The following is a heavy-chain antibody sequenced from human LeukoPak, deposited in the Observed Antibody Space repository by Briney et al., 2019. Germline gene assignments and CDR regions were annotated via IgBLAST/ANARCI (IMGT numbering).Heavy chain of an antibody. J-gene: IGHJ5*02. Sequence: PSETLSLTCTVPGGSISSYYWSWIRQPPGQGLEYIGYVYNRGTTFYNPSLKGRVTISADTSKKQFFLKVNSMTAADTAVYYCARGAGGYRFDPWGQGTLVTVSS. CDR2: VYNRGTT. D-gene: IGHD1-1*01. CDR3: ARGAGGYRFDP. V-gene: IGHV4-59*01. CDR1: GGSISSYY.